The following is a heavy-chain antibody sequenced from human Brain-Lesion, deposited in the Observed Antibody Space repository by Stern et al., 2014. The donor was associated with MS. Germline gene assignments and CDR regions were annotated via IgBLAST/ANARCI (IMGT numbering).Heavy chain of an antibody. CDR2: LYYSGNT. J-gene: IGHJ5*02. CDR3: AGEEDIRYCSGGSCTGNWFDP. D-gene: IGHD2-15*01. CDR1: GGSVSSTSYA. Sequence: QVQLVQSGPGLVKPSETLSLTCTVAGGSVSSTSYAWAWIRQPPGKGLEWIGTLYYSGNTYYSPSLQSRLTISLDTSKNPFSLPLGSVTAADTAVYYCAGEEDIRYCSGGSCTGNWFDPWGQGTLVTVSS. V-gene: IGHV4-39*01.